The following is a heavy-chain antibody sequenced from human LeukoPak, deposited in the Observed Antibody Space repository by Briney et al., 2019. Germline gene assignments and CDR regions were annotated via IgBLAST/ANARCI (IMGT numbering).Heavy chain of an antibody. J-gene: IGHJ4*02. Sequence: ASVKVSCKASGYTFTDYYMHWVRQAPGQGLEWMGWINPNSGGTNYAQKFQGRVTMTRDTSISTAYMELSRLRSDDTAVYYCARGRTGYSSSWYPPRDYWGQGTLVTVSS. D-gene: IGHD6-13*01. CDR1: GYTFTDYY. CDR3: ARGRTGYSSSWYPPRDY. V-gene: IGHV1-2*02. CDR2: INPNSGGT.